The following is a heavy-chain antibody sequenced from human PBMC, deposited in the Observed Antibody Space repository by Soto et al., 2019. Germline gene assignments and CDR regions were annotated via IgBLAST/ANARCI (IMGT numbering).Heavy chain of an antibody. V-gene: IGHV6-1*01. J-gene: IGHJ5*02. Sequence: SQTLSLTCAISGDSVSSNSAAWNWVRQSPSRGLEWLGRTYYRSKWYNDYAVSVKSRITINPDTSKNQFSLQLNSVTPEDTAVYYCARDFSGWPHSWVRYNWLDPSGQGPLVTVYS. D-gene: IGHD6-19*01. CDR2: TYYRSKWYN. CDR1: GDSVSSNSAA. CDR3: ARDFSGWPHSWVRYNWLDP.